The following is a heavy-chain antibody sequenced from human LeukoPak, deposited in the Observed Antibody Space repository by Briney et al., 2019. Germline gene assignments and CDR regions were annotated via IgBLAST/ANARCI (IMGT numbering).Heavy chain of an antibody. CDR1: GFTFSSYS. CDR3: AKDVGNYYDSSGYYSPLYYFDY. CDR2: ISGSGGST. V-gene: IGHV3-23*01. J-gene: IGHJ4*02. D-gene: IGHD3-22*01. Sequence: GGSLRLSCAASGFTFSSYSMNWVRQAPGKGLEWVSAISGSGGSTYYADSVKGRFTISRDNSKNTLYLQMNSLRAEDTAVYYCAKDVGNYYDSSGYYSPLYYFDYWGQGTLVTVSS.